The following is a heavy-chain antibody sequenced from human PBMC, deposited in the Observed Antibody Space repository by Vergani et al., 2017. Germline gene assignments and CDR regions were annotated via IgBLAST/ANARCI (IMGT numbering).Heavy chain of an antibody. CDR2: INHSGST. D-gene: IGHD1-14*01. CDR1: GGSFSGYY. J-gene: IGHJ6*02. V-gene: IGHV4-34*01. Sequence: QVQLQQWGAGLLKPSETLSLTCAVYGGSFSGYYWSWIRQPPGKGLEWIGEINHSGSTNYNPSLKSRDTISVDTSKNQFSLKLSSVTAADTAVYYCARRAKPSATTGGMDVWGQGTTVTVSS. CDR3: ARRAKPSATTGGMDV.